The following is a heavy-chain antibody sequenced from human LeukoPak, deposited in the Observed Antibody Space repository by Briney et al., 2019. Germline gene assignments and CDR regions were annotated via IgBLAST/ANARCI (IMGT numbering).Heavy chain of an antibody. V-gene: IGHV1-18*01. CDR3: ARFSIDEEIYYDSSGYDY. J-gene: IGHJ4*02. CDR2: ISAYNGNT. CDR1: GYTFTSYG. D-gene: IGHD3-22*01. Sequence: GASVKVSCKASGYTFTSYGISWVRQAPGQGLEWMGWISAYNGNTNYEQKLQGRVTMTTDTSTSTAYMELRSLRSDDTAVYYCARFSIDEEIYYDSSGYDYWGQGTLVTVSS.